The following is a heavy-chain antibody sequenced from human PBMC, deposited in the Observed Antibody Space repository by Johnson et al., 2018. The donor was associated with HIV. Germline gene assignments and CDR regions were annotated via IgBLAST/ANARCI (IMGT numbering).Heavy chain of an antibody. V-gene: IGHV3-9*01. CDR3: VTEQGTNWNFFPGGPTVTGIDAFDI. CDR2: ISWNSGTI. D-gene: IGHD1-7*01. CDR1: GFTFDDYA. J-gene: IGHJ3*02. Sequence: VQLVESGGGLVQPGRSLRLSCAASGFTFDDYAMHWVRQAPGKGLEWVSGISWNSGTIAYADSVKGRFTISRDNSKNTLYLQMNSLKIGDTAIYYCVTEQGTNWNFFPGGPTVTGIDAFDIWGQGTMVTVSS.